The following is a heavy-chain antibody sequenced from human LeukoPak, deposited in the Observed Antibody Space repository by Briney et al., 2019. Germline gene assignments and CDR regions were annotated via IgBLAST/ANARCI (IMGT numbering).Heavy chain of an antibody. CDR2: IKPDSGDT. CDR1: GYTFSGYY. V-gene: IGHV1-2*02. CDR3: VRDRPHNWFDP. J-gene: IGHJ5*02. Sequence: ASVKASCKASGYTFSGYYIHWVRQAPGQGLEWMGVIKPDSGDTNYAQKFQGRVTMTRDTSITTAYMELNRLTSDDTAVYYCVRDRPHNWFDPWGQGTLVTVSS.